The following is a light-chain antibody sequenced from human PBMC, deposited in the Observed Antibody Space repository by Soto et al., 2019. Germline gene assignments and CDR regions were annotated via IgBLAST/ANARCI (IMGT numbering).Light chain of an antibody. CDR1: QSVSSSY. Sequence: EIVLTQSPGTLSLSPGERATLSCRASQSVSSSYLAWYQQKPGQAPRLLIYDTSSRATGIPDRFSGSGSGTGFTLAISGLEPEDFAVYYCQQCGSSPSFGQGTKVELK. V-gene: IGKV3-20*01. CDR2: DTS. CDR3: QQCGSSPS. J-gene: IGKJ1*01.